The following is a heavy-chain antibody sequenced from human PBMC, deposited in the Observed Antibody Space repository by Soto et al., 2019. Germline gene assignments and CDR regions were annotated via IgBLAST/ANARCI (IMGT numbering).Heavy chain of an antibody. Sequence: QPGGSLRLSCAGSGFTFSHYAVTWVRQAPGKGLEWVSDISGSGDSTFYADSVKGRFAISRDNSKNMVIMEMDSLRAEDTAVYYCAKSHSSAAIYYYYYGMDVWGQGTTVTVS. CDR1: GFTFSHYA. CDR3: AKSHSSAAIYYYYYGMDV. J-gene: IGHJ6*02. CDR2: ISGSGDST. D-gene: IGHD3-22*01. V-gene: IGHV3-23*01.